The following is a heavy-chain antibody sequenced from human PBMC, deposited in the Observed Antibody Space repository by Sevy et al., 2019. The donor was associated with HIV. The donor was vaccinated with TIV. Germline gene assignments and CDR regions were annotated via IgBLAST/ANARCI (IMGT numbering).Heavy chain of an antibody. CDR3: TTGHDSGAIFDY. CDR1: GFIFSNVW. Sequence: GGSLRLSCTASGFIFSNVWMSWVRQAPGKGLEWVGRIKTETDGGTIDYAAPVKDSFTISRDDSKNTLYLEMNTLKTEDTAVYFCTTGHDSGAIFDYWGQGTLVTVSS. V-gene: IGHV3-15*01. CDR2: IKTETDGGTI. J-gene: IGHJ4*02. D-gene: IGHD2-8*02.